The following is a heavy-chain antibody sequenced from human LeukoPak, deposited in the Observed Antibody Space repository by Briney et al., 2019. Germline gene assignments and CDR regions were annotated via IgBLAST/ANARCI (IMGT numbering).Heavy chain of an antibody. CDR2: FDPEDGET. J-gene: IGHJ4*02. CDR3: ATYILTGYYDY. CDR1: GYTLTELS. D-gene: IGHD3-9*01. Sequence: RASVTVSCKVSGYTLTELSMHWVRQAPGKGLEWMEGFDPEDGETIYAQKFQGRVTMTEDTSTDTAYMELSSLRSEDTAVYYCATYILTGYYDYWGQGTLVTVSS. V-gene: IGHV1-24*01.